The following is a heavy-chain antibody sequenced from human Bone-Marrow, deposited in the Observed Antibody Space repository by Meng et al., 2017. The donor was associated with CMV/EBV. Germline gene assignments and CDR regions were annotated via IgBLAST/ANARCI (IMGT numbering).Heavy chain of an antibody. Sequence: GGSLRLSCAASGFTFSSYSMNWVRQAPGKGLEWVSYISSSSSTIYYADSVKGRFTISRDNAKNSLYLQMNSLRAEDTAVYYCARDLRQRTFIVVVPAASGGMDVWGQGTTVTVSS. D-gene: IGHD2-2*01. CDR2: ISSSSSTI. CDR1: GFTFSSYS. CDR3: ARDLRQRTFIVVVPAASGGMDV. V-gene: IGHV3-48*04. J-gene: IGHJ6*02.